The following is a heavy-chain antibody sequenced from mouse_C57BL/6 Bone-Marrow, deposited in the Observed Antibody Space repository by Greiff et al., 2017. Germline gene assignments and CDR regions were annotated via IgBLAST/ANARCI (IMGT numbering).Heavy chain of an antibody. CDR3: ARDRYYFDY. CDR2: IDPSDSET. CDR1: GYNFTSYW. V-gene: IGHV1-52*01. Sequence: QVHVKQSGAELVRPGSSVKLSCKASGYNFTSYWMHWVKQRPIQGLEWIGNIDPSDSETHYNQKFKDKATLTVDKSSSTAYMQLSSLTSEDSAVYYCARDRYYFDYWGQGTTLTVSS. J-gene: IGHJ2*01.